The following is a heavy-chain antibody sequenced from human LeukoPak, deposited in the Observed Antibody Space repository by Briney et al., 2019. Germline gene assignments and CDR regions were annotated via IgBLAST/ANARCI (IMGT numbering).Heavy chain of an antibody. J-gene: IGHJ4*02. CDR1: GYTFTSYY. CDR3: ARGGGAAVAGFAHDY. V-gene: IGHV1-46*01. CDR2: INPSGGST. Sequence: ASVKVSCKASGYTFTSYYMHWARRAPGQGLEWMGIINPSGGSTSYAQKFQGRVTMTRDTSTSTVYMELSSLRSEDTAVYYCARGGGAAVAGFAHDYWGQGTLVTVSS. D-gene: IGHD6-19*01.